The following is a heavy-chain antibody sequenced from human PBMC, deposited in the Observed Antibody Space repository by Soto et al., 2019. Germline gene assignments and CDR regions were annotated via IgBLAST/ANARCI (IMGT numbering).Heavy chain of an antibody. V-gene: IGHV3-30*18. CDR1: VFTCSSYG. CDR2: ISYDGSNK. CDR3: AKSPYYDSSGYSWDFDY. Sequence: PWWSLRLSCAASVFTCSSYGMHWFRQAPGKGLEWVAVISYDGSNKYYADSVKGRFTISRDNSKNTLYLQMNSLRAEDTAVYYCAKSPYYDSSGYSWDFDYWGQGTLVTVSS. J-gene: IGHJ4*02. D-gene: IGHD3-22*01.